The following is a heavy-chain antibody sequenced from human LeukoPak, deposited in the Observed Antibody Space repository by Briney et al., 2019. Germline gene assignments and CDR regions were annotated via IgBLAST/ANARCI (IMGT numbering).Heavy chain of an antibody. V-gene: IGHV3-23*01. Sequence: GGSLRLSCAASGFTFSSYAMSWVRQAPGKGLEWVSGISDSGDRTQYADSVKGRFTISRDSSKNTLYLQMNSLRPEDTAVYYCAREPLGYCTGGSCYQPGSYWGQGTLVTVSS. CDR1: GFTFSSYA. CDR2: ISDSGDRT. J-gene: IGHJ4*02. D-gene: IGHD2-15*01. CDR3: AREPLGYCTGGSCYQPGSY.